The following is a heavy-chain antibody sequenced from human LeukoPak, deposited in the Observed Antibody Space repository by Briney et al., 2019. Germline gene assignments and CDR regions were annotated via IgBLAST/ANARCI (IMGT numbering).Heavy chain of an antibody. D-gene: IGHD3-9*01. V-gene: IGHV2-5*02. Sequence: SGPTLVKPTQTLTLTCTFSGFSLSTSGVGVGWIRQPPGKALEWLALIYWDGDKRYSPSLKSRLTITKDTSKNQVVLTMTNMDPVDTATYYCAHSMALRYFDWLPSSYYFDYWGQGTLVTVSS. CDR1: GFSLSTSGVG. J-gene: IGHJ4*02. CDR2: IYWDGDK. CDR3: AHSMALRYFDWLPSSYYFDY.